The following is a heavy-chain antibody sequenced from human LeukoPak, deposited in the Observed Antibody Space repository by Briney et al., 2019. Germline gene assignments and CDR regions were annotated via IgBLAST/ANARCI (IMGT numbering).Heavy chain of an antibody. Sequence: PGGSLRLSCAASGFTFSSYSMNWVRQAPGKGLEWVSSISSSSSYIYYADSVKGRFTISRDNAKNTLYLQMNSLRAEDTAVYYCARDLLYGYFDWQDYWGQGTLVTVSS. CDR1: GFTFSSYS. CDR3: ARDLLYGYFDWQDY. V-gene: IGHV3-21*01. CDR2: ISSSSSYI. D-gene: IGHD3-9*01. J-gene: IGHJ4*02.